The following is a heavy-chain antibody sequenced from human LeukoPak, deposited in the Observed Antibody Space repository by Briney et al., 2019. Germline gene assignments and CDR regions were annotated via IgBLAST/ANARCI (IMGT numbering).Heavy chain of an antibody. CDR1: GGSFSGYY. CDR2: INHSGST. D-gene: IGHD2-2*01. V-gene: IGHV4-34*01. J-gene: IGHJ3*02. Sequence: PSETLSLTCAVYGGSFSGYYWSWIRQPPGKGLEWIGEINHSGSTNYNPSLKSRVTISVDTSKNQFSLKLSSVTAADTAVYYCARAQPPAPGTYIGAFDIWGQGTMVTVSS. CDR3: ARAQPPAPGTYIGAFDI.